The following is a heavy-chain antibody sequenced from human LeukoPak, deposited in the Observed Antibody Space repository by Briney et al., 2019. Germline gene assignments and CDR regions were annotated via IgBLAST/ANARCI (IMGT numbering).Heavy chain of an antibody. CDR2: LQRDGSII. CDR3: ASGGYNFDY. V-gene: IGHV3-74*01. D-gene: IGHD5-24*01. J-gene: IGHJ4*02. CDR1: GFTFSNNW. Sequence: GGSLRLSCAASGFTFSNNWMHWVRRAPGKGLVWVSRLQRDGSIIYYADSVKGRFTISRDNAKNSLYLQMNSLRAEDTAVYYCASGGYNFDYWGQGTLVTVSS.